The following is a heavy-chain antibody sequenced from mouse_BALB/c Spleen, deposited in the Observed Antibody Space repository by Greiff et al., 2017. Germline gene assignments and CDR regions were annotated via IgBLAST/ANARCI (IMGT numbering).Heavy chain of an antibody. V-gene: IGHV7-1*02. D-gene: IGHD1-1*01. CDR3: ARNYYGSSWYFDV. CDR1: GFTFSDFY. Sequence: EVNVVESGGGLVQPGGSLRLSCATSGFTFSDFYMEWVRQPPGKRLEWIAASRNKANDYTTEYSASVKGRFIVSRDTSQSILYLQMNAQRAEDTAIYYCARNYYGSSWYFDVWGAGTTVTVSS. CDR2: SRNKANDYTT. J-gene: IGHJ1*01.